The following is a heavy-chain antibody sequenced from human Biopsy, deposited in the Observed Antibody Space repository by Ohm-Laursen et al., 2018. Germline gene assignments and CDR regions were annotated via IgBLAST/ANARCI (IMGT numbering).Heavy chain of an antibody. CDR2: NIPILGTG. D-gene: IGHD3-9*01. V-gene: IGHV1-69*06. Sequence: SVTVSCKAPGGTFSNYGVNWVRQAPGQGLEWLGGNIPILGTGNYAQKFQDRVTVAADTSTSTATMELRSLRSDDTAAYYCATKLTGYFHHWGQGTLVIVSS. CDR1: GGTFSNYG. CDR3: ATKLTGYFHH. J-gene: IGHJ1*01.